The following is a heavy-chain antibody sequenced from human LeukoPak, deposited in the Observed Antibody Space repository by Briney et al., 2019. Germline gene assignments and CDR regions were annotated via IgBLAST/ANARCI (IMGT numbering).Heavy chain of an antibody. Sequence: PGGSLRLSRAASGFTFSSYAMSWVRQAPGKGLEWVSTISGSGGSTYYADSVKGRFTISRDNSKNTLYLQMNSLRAEDTAVYYCAKSRHDAFDIWGQGTMVTVSS. CDR1: GFTFSSYA. J-gene: IGHJ3*02. CDR2: ISGSGGST. CDR3: AKSRHDAFDI. V-gene: IGHV3-23*01.